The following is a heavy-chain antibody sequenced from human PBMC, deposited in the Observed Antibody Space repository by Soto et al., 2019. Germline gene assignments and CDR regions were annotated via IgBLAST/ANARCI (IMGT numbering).Heavy chain of an antibody. CDR2: ISGSGGST. Sequence: GGSLRLSCAASGFTFSSYAMSWVRQAPGKGLEWVSAISGSGGSTYYADSVKGRFTISRDNSKNTLYLQMNSLRAEDTAVYYCAKDILYCSSTSCYRYYYYYYMDVWGKGTTVTVSS. J-gene: IGHJ6*03. V-gene: IGHV3-23*01. CDR3: AKDILYCSSTSCYRYYYYYYMDV. CDR1: GFTFSSYA. D-gene: IGHD2-2*01.